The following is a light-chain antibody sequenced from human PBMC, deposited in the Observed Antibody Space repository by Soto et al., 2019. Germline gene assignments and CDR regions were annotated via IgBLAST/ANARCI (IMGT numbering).Light chain of an antibody. CDR3: CSYAGSSLV. CDR2: DVN. CDR1: SGDIGGYNY. V-gene: IGLV2-11*01. J-gene: IGLJ2*01. Sequence: QSVLTQPRSVSGSPGQSVTISCTGASGDIGGYNYVSWYQHHPGKAPKLIIFDVNKRPSGVPDRFSGSKSGNTASLTISGLQPEDEADYYCCSYAGSSLVFGRGTKLTVL.